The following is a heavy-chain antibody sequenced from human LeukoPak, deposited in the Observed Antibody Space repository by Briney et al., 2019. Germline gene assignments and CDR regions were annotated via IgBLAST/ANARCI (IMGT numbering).Heavy chain of an antibody. Sequence: SETLSLTCAVYGGSFSGYYWSWIRQPPGKGLEWIGEINHSGSTNYNPSLKSRVTISVDTSKNQFSLKLSSVAAADTAVYYCARAKPLKAARPRRAWFDPWGQGTLVTVSS. D-gene: IGHD6-6*01. CDR3: ARAKPLKAARPRRAWFDP. CDR1: GGSFSGYY. V-gene: IGHV4-34*01. J-gene: IGHJ5*02. CDR2: INHSGST.